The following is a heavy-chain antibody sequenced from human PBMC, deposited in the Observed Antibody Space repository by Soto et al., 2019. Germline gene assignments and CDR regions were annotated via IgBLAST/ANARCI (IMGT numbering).Heavy chain of an antibody. D-gene: IGHD5-18*01. J-gene: IGHJ5*02. CDR2: ISAYNGNT. CDR1: GYTFTSYG. Sequence: ASVKVSCKASGYTFTSYGISWVRQAPGQGLEWMGWISAYNGNTNYAQKLQGRVTMTTDTSTSTAYMELRSLRSDDTAVYYCARDLKEKGCSYGSGWFDPWGQGTLVTVSS. CDR3: ARDLKEKGCSYGSGWFDP. V-gene: IGHV1-18*01.